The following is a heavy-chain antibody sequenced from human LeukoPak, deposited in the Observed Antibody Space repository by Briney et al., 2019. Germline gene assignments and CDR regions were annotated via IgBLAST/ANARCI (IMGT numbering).Heavy chain of an antibody. CDR1: GFTFSSYA. J-gene: IGHJ6*04. CDR2: ISYDGSNK. D-gene: IGHD2-2*01. CDR3: ARDYCSSTSCYGMDV. Sequence: PGGSLRLSCAASGFTFSSYAMHWVRQAPGTGLEWVAVISYDGSNKYYADSVKGRFTISRDNSKNTLYLQMNSLRAEDTAGYYCARDYCSSTSCYGMDVWGKGTTVTVSS. V-gene: IGHV3-30*04.